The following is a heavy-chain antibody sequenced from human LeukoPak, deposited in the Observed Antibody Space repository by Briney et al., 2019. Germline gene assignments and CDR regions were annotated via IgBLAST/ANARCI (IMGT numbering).Heavy chain of an antibody. CDR2: IYYSGST. CDR1: GGSISSYY. J-gene: IGHJ4*02. CDR3: ARGAPKGWFGELTYYFDY. Sequence: SETLSLTCTDSGGSISSYYWSWIRQPPGKGLEWIGYIYYSGSTNYNPSLKSRVTISVDTSKNQFSLKLSSVTAADTAVYYCARGAPKGWFGELTYYFDYWGQGTLVTVSS. D-gene: IGHD3-10*01. V-gene: IGHV4-59*01.